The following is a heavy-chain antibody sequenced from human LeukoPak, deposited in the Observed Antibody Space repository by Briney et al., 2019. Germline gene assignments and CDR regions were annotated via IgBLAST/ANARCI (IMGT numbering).Heavy chain of an antibody. D-gene: IGHD6-13*01. J-gene: IGHJ4*02. CDR1: GFTFSSYW. CDR3: SRGRGSSWTNYFDY. V-gene: IGHV3-7*04. Sequence: GGSLRLSCAASGFTFSSYWVSWVRQAPGKGLEWVANIKQDGSEKYYVDSVKGRLTISRDNATNSLYLQMSTLRAEDTAVYYCSRGRGSSWTNYFDYWGQGTLVTVSS. CDR2: IKQDGSEK.